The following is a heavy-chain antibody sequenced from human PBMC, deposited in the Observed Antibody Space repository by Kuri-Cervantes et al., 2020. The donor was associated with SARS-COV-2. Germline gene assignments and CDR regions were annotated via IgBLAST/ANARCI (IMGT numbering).Heavy chain of an antibody. Sequence: SETLSLTCTVSGGPISSGSYYWSWIRQPAGKGPEWIGRIYTSGSTHYNPSLKRRATISVVTSKNQFSLKLSSVTAADTAVYYCAGDLLVAQLELRHGDYYMDVWGKGTTVTVSS. CDR3: AGDLLVAQLELRHGDYYMDV. D-gene: IGHD1-7*01. CDR1: GGPISSGSYY. V-gene: IGHV4-61*02. CDR2: IYTSGST. J-gene: IGHJ6*03.